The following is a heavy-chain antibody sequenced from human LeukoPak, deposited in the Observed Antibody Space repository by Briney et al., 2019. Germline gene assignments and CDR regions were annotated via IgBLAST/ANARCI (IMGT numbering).Heavy chain of an antibody. CDR2: IYYSGST. Sequence: SETLSLTCTVSGGSISSYYWSWIRQPPGKGLEWIGYIYYSGSTNYNPSLKSRVTISVDTSKNQFSPKLSSVTAADTAVYYCARLLRYCSSTSCENWFDPWGQGTLVTVSS. CDR1: GGSISSYY. CDR3: ARLLRYCSSTSCENWFDP. V-gene: IGHV4-59*01. D-gene: IGHD2-2*01. J-gene: IGHJ5*02.